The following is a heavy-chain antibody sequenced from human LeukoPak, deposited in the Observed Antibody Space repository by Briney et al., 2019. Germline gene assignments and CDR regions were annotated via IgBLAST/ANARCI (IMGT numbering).Heavy chain of an antibody. CDR2: IKPNSGGT. D-gene: IGHD2-2*01. CDR1: GYTFTGYY. V-gene: IGHV1-2*04. Sequence: ASVKVSCKASGYTFTGYYMHWVGQAPGQGLEGMGWIKPNSGGTNYAQKFQGWVTRTRDRSISTAYMELSRLRSDYTAVYYCARGTRLTYFDYWGQGTLVTVSS. J-gene: IGHJ4*02. CDR3: ARGTRLTYFDY.